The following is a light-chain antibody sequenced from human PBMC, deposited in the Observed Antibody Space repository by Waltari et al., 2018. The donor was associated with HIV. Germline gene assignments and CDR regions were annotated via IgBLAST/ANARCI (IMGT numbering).Light chain of an antibody. Sequence: QSALTQPASVSGSPGQSITISCTGTSSDVGSYNLVSWYQQHPGKAPKLMIYEVSKRPSGVFMLFSASKSGNTASLTIAGLQAEDEADYYCCSYAGSNTWVFGGGSKLTVL. V-gene: IGLV2-23*02. J-gene: IGLJ3*02. CDR2: EVS. CDR1: SSDVGSYNL. CDR3: CSYAGSNTWV.